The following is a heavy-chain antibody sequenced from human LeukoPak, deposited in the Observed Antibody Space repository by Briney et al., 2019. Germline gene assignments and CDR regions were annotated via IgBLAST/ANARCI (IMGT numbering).Heavy chain of an antibody. CDR2: INPNSGGT. J-gene: IGHJ4*02. CDR1: GYTFTGYY. CDR3: ARTDSSGYYYDY. Sequence: ASMKVSCKASGYTFTGYYMHWVRQAPGQGLEWMGWINPNSGGTNYAQKFQGRVTMTRDTSISTAYMELSRLRSDDTAVYYCARTDSSGYYYDYWGQGTLVTVSS. V-gene: IGHV1-2*02. D-gene: IGHD3-22*01.